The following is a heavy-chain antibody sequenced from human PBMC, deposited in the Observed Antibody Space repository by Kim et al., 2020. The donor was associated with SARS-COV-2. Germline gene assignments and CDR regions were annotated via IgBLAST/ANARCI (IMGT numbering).Heavy chain of an antibody. CDR1: GGSISSGGYY. Sequence: SETLSLTCTVSGGSISSGGYYWSWIRQHPGKGLEWIGYIYYSGSTYYNPSLKSRVTISVDTSKNQFSLKLSSVTAADTAVYYCARGVRGYDYYYYYYYMDVWGKGTTVTVSS. CDR2: IYYSGST. J-gene: IGHJ6*03. D-gene: IGHD5-12*01. V-gene: IGHV4-31*03. CDR3: ARGVRGYDYYYYYYYMDV.